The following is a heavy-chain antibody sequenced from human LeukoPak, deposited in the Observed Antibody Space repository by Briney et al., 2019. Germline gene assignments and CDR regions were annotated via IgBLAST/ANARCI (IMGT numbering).Heavy chain of an antibody. Sequence: GGSLRLSCAASGFTYSSLALSWVRQAPGKGLEWISGISGSGGRTDYAASVKGRFTISRDHSKNTLYLQMSSLRADDTALYYCAKSPPRCSGGSCYGYWGQGTLVTVSS. J-gene: IGHJ4*02. V-gene: IGHV3-23*01. CDR3: AKSPPRCSGGSCYGY. CDR1: GFTYSSLA. CDR2: ISGSGGRT. D-gene: IGHD2-15*01.